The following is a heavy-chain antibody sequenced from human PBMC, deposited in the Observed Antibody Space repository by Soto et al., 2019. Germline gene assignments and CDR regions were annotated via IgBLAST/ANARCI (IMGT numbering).Heavy chain of an antibody. Sequence: SETLSLTCAVYGGSFSGYYWSWIRQPPGKGLEWIGEINHSGSTNYNPSLKSRVTISVDTSKNQFSLKLSSVTAADTAVYYCARGASGMVRVRKYYYMDVWGKGTTVTVSS. CDR2: INHSGST. CDR1: GGSFSGYY. D-gene: IGHD3-10*01. V-gene: IGHV4-34*01. J-gene: IGHJ6*03. CDR3: ARGASGMVRVRKYYYMDV.